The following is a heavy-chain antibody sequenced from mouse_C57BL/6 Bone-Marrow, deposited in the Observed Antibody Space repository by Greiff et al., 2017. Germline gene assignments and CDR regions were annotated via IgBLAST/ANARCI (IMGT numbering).Heavy chain of an antibody. V-gene: IGHV5-6*02. CDR3: ARLPYYCGSCYGWFAY. Sequence: DVKLVESGGDLVKPGGSLKLSCAASGFTFSSYGMSWVRQTPDKRLEWVATISSGGSYTYYPDSVKGRFTISRDNAKNTLYLHMSSLQTEDTAKYYCARLPYYCGSCYGWFAYWGQGTLVTVSA. CDR2: ISSGGSYT. J-gene: IGHJ3*01. D-gene: IGHD1-1*01. CDR1: GFTFSSYG.